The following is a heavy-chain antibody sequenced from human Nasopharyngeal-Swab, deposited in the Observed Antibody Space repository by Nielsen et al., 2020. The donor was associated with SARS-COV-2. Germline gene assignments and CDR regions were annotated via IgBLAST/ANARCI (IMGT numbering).Heavy chain of an antibody. Sequence: GESLKISCAASGFTSSRYWMHWVRQAPGKGLVWVSRINSDGSSTRYADSVKGRLTISRDNAKNTLYLQMNSLRAEDTAVYYCARIVGATSGFDYWGQGTLVTVSS. CDR3: ARIVGATSGFDY. D-gene: IGHD1-26*01. CDR1: GFTSSRYW. CDR2: INSDGSST. J-gene: IGHJ4*02. V-gene: IGHV3-74*01.